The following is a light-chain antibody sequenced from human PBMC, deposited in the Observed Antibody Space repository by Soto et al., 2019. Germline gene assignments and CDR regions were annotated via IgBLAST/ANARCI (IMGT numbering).Light chain of an antibody. J-gene: IGKJ1*01. CDR3: LQDYSYPRT. CDR2: AAS. CDR1: QGIRTD. V-gene: IGKV1-6*01. Sequence: AIQMTQSPSSLSASVGDRVTITCRASQGIRTDLGWYQQKPGKAPNLLIYAASTLQSGVPSRFSGSGSGTDFTLTISSLQPEDFATYYCLQDYSYPRTFGQGTKVEIK.